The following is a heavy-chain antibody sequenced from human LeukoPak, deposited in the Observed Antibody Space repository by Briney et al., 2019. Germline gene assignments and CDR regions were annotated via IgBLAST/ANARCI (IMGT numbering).Heavy chain of an antibody. V-gene: IGHV3-30*02. Sequence: PGGSLRLSCAASGYILRSFGMHWVRQALRKGLEWVAVIRYDGSNKIYGGSVKGRFTISRDNSKNTLYLPMSSPRPEDTAVYFCAKDWSDSAHKFGIYFGPWGQGTLVSVSS. J-gene: IGHJ5*02. CDR3: AKDWSDSAHKFGIYFGP. D-gene: IGHD3-3*01. CDR2: IRYDGSNK. CDR1: GYILRSFG.